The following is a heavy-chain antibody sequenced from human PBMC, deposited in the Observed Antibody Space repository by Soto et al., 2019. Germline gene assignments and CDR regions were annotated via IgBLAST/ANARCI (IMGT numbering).Heavy chain of an antibody. V-gene: IGHV1-69*06. Sequence: QVQLVQSGAEVKKPGSSVKVSCKASGGTFSSYAISWVRQAPGQGLEWMGGIIPIFGTANYAQKFQGRVTITADKSTSTAYMELSSLRSEDTAVYYCARDEGLRYFDWLSPFDYWGQGTLVTVSS. J-gene: IGHJ4*02. D-gene: IGHD3-9*01. CDR3: ARDEGLRYFDWLSPFDY. CDR2: IIPIFGTA. CDR1: GGTFSSYA.